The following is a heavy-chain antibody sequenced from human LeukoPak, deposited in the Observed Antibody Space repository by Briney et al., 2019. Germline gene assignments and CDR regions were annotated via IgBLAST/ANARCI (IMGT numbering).Heavy chain of an antibody. J-gene: IGHJ4*02. Sequence: SETLSLTCAVYGGSFSGYYWSWIRQPPGKGLEWIGEINHSGSTNYNPSLKSRVTISVDTSKNQFSLKLSSVTAADTAVYYCARGGYRQKVTFDYWGQGTLVTVSS. V-gene: IGHV4-34*01. CDR3: ARGGYRQKVTFDY. D-gene: IGHD1-1*01. CDR1: GGSFSGYY. CDR2: INHSGST.